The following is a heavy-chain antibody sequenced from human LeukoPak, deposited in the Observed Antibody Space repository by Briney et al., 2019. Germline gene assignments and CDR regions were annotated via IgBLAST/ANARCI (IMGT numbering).Heavy chain of an antibody. V-gene: IGHV3-23*01. CDR2: IVGSGDNT. Sequence: GGSLRLSCAASGFTFSSYAMAWVRQAPGKGLEWVSGIVGSGDNTFYADSVKGRFTISRDNSKNTLYLQMNGLRAEDTAVYYCAKDLFSGSGRAGNMDVWGKGTTVTVSS. D-gene: IGHD3-10*01. CDR1: GFTFSSYA. CDR3: AKDLFSGSGRAGNMDV. J-gene: IGHJ6*03.